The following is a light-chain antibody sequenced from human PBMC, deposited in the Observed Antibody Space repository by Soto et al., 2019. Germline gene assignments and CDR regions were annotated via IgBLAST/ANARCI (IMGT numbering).Light chain of an antibody. CDR3: CSYAGSYTFV. J-gene: IGLJ1*01. CDR2: DVS. CDR1: SSDVGVYNY. V-gene: IGLV2-11*01. Sequence: ALTQPRSVSWSPGQSVTISCTGTSSDVGVYNYVSWYQQYPGKAPKIMIYDVSKRPSGVPDRFSGSKSDNTASLTISGLQAEDEADYYCCSYAGSYTFVFGIGTKVTVL.